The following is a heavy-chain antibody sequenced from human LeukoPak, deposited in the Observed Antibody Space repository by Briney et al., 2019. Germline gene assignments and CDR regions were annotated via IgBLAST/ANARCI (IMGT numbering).Heavy chain of an antibody. CDR3: ARGVVPAAIWEGYYYGMDV. CDR2: INAGNGNT. V-gene: IGHV1-3*01. D-gene: IGHD2-2*01. CDR1: GYTFTSYA. J-gene: IGHJ6*02. Sequence: ASVKVSCKASGYTFTSYAMHWVRQAPGQRLEWMGWINAGNGNTKYSQKFQGRVTITRDTSASTAYMELSSLRSEDTAVYHCARGVVPAAIWEGYYYGMDVWGQGTTVTVSS.